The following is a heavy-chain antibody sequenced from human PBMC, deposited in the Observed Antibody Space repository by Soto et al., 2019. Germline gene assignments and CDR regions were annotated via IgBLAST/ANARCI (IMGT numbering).Heavy chain of an antibody. CDR2: IIPILGIA. CDR1: GGTFSSYT. D-gene: IGHD1-26*01. J-gene: IGHJ4*02. V-gene: IGHV1-69*02. Sequence: QVQLVQSGAEVKKPGSSVKVSCKASGGTFSSYTISWVRQAPGQGLEWMGSIIPILGIANYAQKFHGRVTITADKSTSTAYMELSSMRSEDTAVYYCADRGSNFDYLGQGTLVTVSS. CDR3: ADRGSNFDY.